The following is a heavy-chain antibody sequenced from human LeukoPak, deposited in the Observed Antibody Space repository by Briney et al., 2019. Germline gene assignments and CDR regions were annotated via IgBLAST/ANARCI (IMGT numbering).Heavy chain of an antibody. CDR3: LRGDRRDY. J-gene: IGHJ4*02. CDR1: GFTFSSYA. CDR2: IRGSGGGT. Sequence: GGSLRLSCAASGFTFSSYAMSWVRQAPGKGLEWVSAIRGSGGGTNYGDSVKGRFIISRDNAKDSLYLQMNSLRVEDTAVYYCLRGDRRDYWGQGTLVTVSS. V-gene: IGHV3-23*01.